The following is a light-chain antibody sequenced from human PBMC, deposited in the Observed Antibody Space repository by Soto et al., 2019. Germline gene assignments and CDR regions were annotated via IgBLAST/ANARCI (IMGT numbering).Light chain of an antibody. Sequence: DIQMTQSPSTLSAFVGDRVTITCRASQSVNSWLAWYQQRPGKAPKLLIYDASTLESGVPSGFSGSGSGTEFTLTISSLQPDDFATYYCHQYNSYHTFGGGTKVDIK. CDR2: DAS. CDR1: QSVNSW. V-gene: IGKV1-5*01. CDR3: HQYNSYHT. J-gene: IGKJ4*01.